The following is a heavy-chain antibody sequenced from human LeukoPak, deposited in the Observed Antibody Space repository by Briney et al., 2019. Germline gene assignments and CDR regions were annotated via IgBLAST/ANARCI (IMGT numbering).Heavy chain of an antibody. D-gene: IGHD6-19*01. CDR1: GFTFDDYT. Sequence: GGSLRLSCAASGFTFDDYTMHWVRQAPGKGLEWVSLIRWDGGSTYYADSVKGRFTISRDNAKNSLYLQMNSLRAEDTAIYYCARSILAGTGGFDYWGQGSLITVSS. J-gene: IGHJ4*02. CDR2: IRWDGGST. V-gene: IGHV3-43*01. CDR3: ARSILAGTGGFDY.